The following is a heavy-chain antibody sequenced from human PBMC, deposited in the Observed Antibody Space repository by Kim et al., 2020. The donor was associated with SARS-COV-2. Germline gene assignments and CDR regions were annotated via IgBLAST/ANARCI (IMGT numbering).Heavy chain of an antibody. CDR1: GYTFTSYG. J-gene: IGHJ5*02. D-gene: IGHD6-6*01. V-gene: IGHV1-18*01. Sequence: ASVKVSCKASGYTFTSYGISWVRQAPGQGLEWMGWISAYNGNTNYAQKLQGRVTMTTDTSTSTAYMVLRSLRSDDTAVYYCARVVGGAARARSNWFDPWGQGTLVTVSS. CDR3: ARVVGGAARARSNWFDP. CDR2: ISAYNGNT.